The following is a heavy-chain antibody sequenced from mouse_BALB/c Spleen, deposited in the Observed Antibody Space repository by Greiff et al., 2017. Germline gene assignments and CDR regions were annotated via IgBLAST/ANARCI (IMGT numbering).Heavy chain of an antibody. CDR2: INPSNGGI. D-gene: IGHD2-4*01. CDR1: GYTFTSYY. V-gene: IGHV1S81*02. Sequence: QVQLQQSGAELVKPGASVKLSCKASGYTFTSYYMYWVKQRPGQGLEWIGEINPSNGGINFNEKFKSKATLTVDKSSSTAYMQLSSLTSEDSAVYYCTRLGDYDGGFAYWGQGTLVTVSA. J-gene: IGHJ3*01. CDR3: TRLGDYDGGFAY.